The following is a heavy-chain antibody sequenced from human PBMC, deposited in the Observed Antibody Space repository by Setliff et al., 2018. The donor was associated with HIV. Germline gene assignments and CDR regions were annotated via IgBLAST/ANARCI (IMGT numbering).Heavy chain of an antibody. CDR3: SNWNTTIDEDA. CDR2: ITPSGAT. D-gene: IGHD5-18*01. CDR1: GWSFSGHY. V-gene: IGHV4-34*01. Sequence: SETLSLTCAVYGWSFSGHYWGWFRQPPGKGLEWIGEITPSGATNYLPSLKSRVTMSLDTSKNQFSLKMTSVTAADTALYYCSNWNTTIDEDAWGQGTLVTVSS. J-gene: IGHJ5*02.